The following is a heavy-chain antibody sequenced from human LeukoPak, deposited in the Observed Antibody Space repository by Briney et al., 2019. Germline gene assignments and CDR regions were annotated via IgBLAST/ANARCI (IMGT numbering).Heavy chain of an antibody. V-gene: IGHV3-9*01. Sequence: GGSLRLSCAASGFTFDDYAMHWVRHAPGKGLEWVSGISWNSGSIGYADSVKGRFTISRDNAKNSLYLQMNSLRAEDTALYYCAKDIRGRVGYGMDVWGQGTTVTVSS. J-gene: IGHJ6*02. CDR3: AKDIRGRVGYGMDV. CDR2: ISWNSGSI. CDR1: GFTFDDYA.